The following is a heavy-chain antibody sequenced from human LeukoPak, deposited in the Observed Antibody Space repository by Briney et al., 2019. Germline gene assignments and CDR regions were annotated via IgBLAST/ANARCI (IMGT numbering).Heavy chain of an antibody. V-gene: IGHV4-59*01. CDR3: ARGDVRFDP. CDR1: GGSISSYY. D-gene: IGHD3-16*01. Sequence: PSETLSLTCTVSGGSISSYYWSWIRQPPGKGLEWIGYIYYSGSTNYNPSLKSRVTISVDTSKNQFPLKLRSVTAADTAVYYCARGDVRFDPWGQGTLVTVSS. J-gene: IGHJ5*02. CDR2: IYYSGST.